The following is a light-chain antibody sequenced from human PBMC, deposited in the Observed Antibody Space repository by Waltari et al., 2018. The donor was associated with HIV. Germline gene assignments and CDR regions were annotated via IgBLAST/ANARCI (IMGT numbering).Light chain of an antibody. CDR3: QQSYSALYT. J-gene: IGKJ2*01. CDR1: QSITNF. V-gene: IGKV1-39*01. CDR2: AAS. Sequence: DRVTITCRASQSITNFLSWYQQKPGKAPKLLIYAASSLQSGVPSRFSGSGSGTDFTLTISSLQPEDFATYYCQQSYSALYTFGQGTKLEIK.